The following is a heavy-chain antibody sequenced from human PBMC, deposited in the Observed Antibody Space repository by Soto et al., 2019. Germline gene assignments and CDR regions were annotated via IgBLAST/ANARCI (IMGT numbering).Heavy chain of an antibody. Sequence: VQLVESGGGLVQPGGSLRLTCAASGFTFRGSWMSWVRQAPGKGLEWVDNVKQDGSDRYYVDSVKGRFTISRDNAKHSLYLERNSLRDEDTAVYYCARGGGNFDQWGQGTLVTVSS. CDR3: ARGGGNFDQ. D-gene: IGHD3-16*01. J-gene: IGHJ4*02. CDR2: VKQDGSDR. V-gene: IGHV3-7*04. CDR1: GFTFRGSW.